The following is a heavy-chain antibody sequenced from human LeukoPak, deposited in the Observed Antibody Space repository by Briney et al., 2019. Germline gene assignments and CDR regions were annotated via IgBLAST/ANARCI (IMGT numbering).Heavy chain of an antibody. CDR2: IYPGDSDT. V-gene: IGHV5-51*01. J-gene: IGHJ3*02. D-gene: IGHD6-19*01. CDR1: GYSFTNYW. CDR3: ARDPYARVSDWYRRAFDI. Sequence: GESLRISCKGSGYSFTNYWIAWVRQMPGIGLEWMGIIYPGDSDTRYSPSFQGQVTISADTSIRTAYLQWSSLKASDTAMYYCARDPYARVSDWYRRAFDIWGQGTMVTVSS.